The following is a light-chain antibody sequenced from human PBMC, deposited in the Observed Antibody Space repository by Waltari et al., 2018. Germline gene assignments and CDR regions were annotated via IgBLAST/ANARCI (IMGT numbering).Light chain of an antibody. CDR2: DAS. CDR3: QQSYSTLT. V-gene: IGKV1-39*01. Sequence: DIQMTQSPSSLSASVGDTVTITCQANHDISDYLNWYQQKPGKAPNLLISDASHLEAGVPSRFSGSGSGTDFTLTISSLQPEDFATYYCQQSYSTLTFGGGTKVEIK. CDR1: HDISDY. J-gene: IGKJ4*01.